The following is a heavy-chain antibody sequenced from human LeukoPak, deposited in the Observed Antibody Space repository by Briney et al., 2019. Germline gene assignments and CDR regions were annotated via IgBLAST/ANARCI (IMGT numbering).Heavy chain of an antibody. Sequence: GASVKVSCKASGYTFTGYYMHWVRQAPGQGLEWMGWINPNSGGTNYAQKFQGRVTMTRDTSISTAYMELSRLRSDDTAVYYCARGTSMVRGVIYAFDIWGQGTMVTVSS. CDR3: ARGTSMVRGVIYAFDI. CDR2: INPNSGGT. CDR1: GYTFTGYY. J-gene: IGHJ3*02. V-gene: IGHV1-2*02. D-gene: IGHD3-10*01.